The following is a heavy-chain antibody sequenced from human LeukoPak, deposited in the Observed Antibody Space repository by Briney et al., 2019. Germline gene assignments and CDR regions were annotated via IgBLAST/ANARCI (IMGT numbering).Heavy chain of an antibody. Sequence: GGSLRLSCAASGFTFSSYAMSWVRQAPGKGLEWVSAISGSGGSTYYADSVKGRFTISRDNSKNTLYLQMNSLRAEDTAVYYCARVLWFGELLAGFDYWGQGTLVTVSS. CDR2: ISGSGGST. D-gene: IGHD3-10*01. V-gene: IGHV3-23*01. CDR1: GFTFSSYA. J-gene: IGHJ4*02. CDR3: ARVLWFGELLAGFDY.